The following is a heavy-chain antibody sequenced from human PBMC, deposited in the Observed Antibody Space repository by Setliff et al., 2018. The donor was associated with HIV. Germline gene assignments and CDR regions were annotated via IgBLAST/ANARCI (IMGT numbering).Heavy chain of an antibody. J-gene: IGHJ5*02. CDR3: ARGRTQWPNYNYFDP. V-gene: IGHV4-61*02. CDR2: VHISGSV. Sequence: SLTCTVSGGSVSRSDYYWSWIRQPAGGGLEWIGRVHISGSVNYNPSLRSRVSISIDTSKSQFSLKLSSLTAADTAVYYCARGRTQWPNYNYFDPWGLGTLVTVSS. D-gene: IGHD6-19*01. CDR1: GGSVSRSDYY.